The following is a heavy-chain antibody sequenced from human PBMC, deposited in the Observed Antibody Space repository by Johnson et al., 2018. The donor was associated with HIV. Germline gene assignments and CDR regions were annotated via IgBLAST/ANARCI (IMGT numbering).Heavy chain of an antibody. CDR1: GFTFSSYA. D-gene: IGHD6-19*01. CDR2: ISYDGSNK. J-gene: IGHJ3*02. CDR3: ARARAGAFDI. Sequence: QVQLVESGGGVVQPGRSLRLSCAASGFTFSSYAMHWVRQAPGTGLEWVAVISYDGSNKYHADSVKGRFTISRDNSKNTLYLQMNNLRAEDTAIFYCARARAGAFDIWGQGTMVTVSS. V-gene: IGHV3-30*04.